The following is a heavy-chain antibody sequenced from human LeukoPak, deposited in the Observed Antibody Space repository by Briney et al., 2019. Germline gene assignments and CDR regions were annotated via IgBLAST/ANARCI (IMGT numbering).Heavy chain of an antibody. V-gene: IGHV4-59*11. J-gene: IGHJ4*02. CDR1: GASISSHY. CDR3: ARVYDYGKFDF. Sequence: SETLSLTCTVSGASISSHYWSWIRQAPGRGLEWIGYIHYSGITSYDPSLKSRVTMSIDTSKSQFSLNLNSVTAADTAVYYCARVYDYGKFDFWGPGTPLTVSS. CDR2: IHYSGIT. D-gene: IGHD4/OR15-4a*01.